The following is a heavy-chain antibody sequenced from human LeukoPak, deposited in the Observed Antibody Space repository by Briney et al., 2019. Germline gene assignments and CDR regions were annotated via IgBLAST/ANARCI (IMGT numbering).Heavy chain of an antibody. V-gene: IGHV4-59*01. Sequence: PSETLSLTCTVSGGSISSYYWSWIRQPPGKGLEWIGYIYYSGSTNYNPSLKSRVTISVDTSKNQFSLKLSSVTAADTAVYYCARDRHYDFWSGPIPYYYYYYMDVWGKGTTVTVSS. CDR1: GGSISSYY. J-gene: IGHJ6*03. CDR3: ARDRHYDFWSGPIPYYYYYYMDV. D-gene: IGHD3-3*01. CDR2: IYYSGST.